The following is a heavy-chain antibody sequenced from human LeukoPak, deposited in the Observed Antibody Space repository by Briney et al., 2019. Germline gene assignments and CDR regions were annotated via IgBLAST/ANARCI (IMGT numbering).Heavy chain of an antibody. Sequence: GGSLRLSCAASGFTFSDHYMDWVRQAPGKGLEWVGRTRNKANSYTTEYAASVKGRFTISGDDSKNSLYLQMNSLKTEDTAVYYCAREVGATFYYYYGMDVWGQGTTVTVSS. V-gene: IGHV3-72*01. D-gene: IGHD1-26*01. CDR2: TRNKANSYTT. CDR3: AREVGATFYYYYGMDV. CDR1: GFTFSDHY. J-gene: IGHJ6*02.